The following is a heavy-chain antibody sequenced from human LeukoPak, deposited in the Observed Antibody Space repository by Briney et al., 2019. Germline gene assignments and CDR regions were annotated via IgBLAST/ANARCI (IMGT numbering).Heavy chain of an antibody. J-gene: IGHJ3*02. V-gene: IGHV3-30-3*01. CDR3: VQSWGFMGRTDGFDI. CDR1: GFTFSSYA. CDR2: ISYDGSNK. Sequence: GGSLRLSCAASGFTFSSYAMHWVRQAPGKGLEWVAVISYDGSNKYYADSVKGRFTISRDNSKNTLYLQMNSLRVEDTAVYYCVQSWGFMGRTDGFDIWGQGTMVTVSS. D-gene: IGHD7-27*01.